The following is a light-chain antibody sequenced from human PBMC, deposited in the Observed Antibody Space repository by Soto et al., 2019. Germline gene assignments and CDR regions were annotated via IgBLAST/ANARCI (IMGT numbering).Light chain of an antibody. J-gene: IGLJ2*01. CDR2: DVS. Sequence: QSALTQPASVSGSRGQSTTISCTGTSSDVGGYRYVSWYQHHPGKAPKLMIFDVSSRPSGVSNRFSGSKSGNTASLTISGLQAEDEADYYCSSYTSSNTVVFGGGTKLTVL. CDR1: SSDVGGYRY. CDR3: SSYTSSNTVV. V-gene: IGLV2-14*03.